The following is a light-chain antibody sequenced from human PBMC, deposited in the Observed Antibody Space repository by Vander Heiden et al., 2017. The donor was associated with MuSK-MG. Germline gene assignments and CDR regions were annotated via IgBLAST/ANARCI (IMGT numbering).Light chain of an antibody. CDR2: WAS. CDR3: HQDDVPPPWT. J-gene: IGKJ1*01. V-gene: IGKV4-1*01. CDR1: QTVLYNSNSKNY. Sequence: DIVMTQSPDSLAVSLGERATINCKSSQTVLYNSNSKNYLAWYQQKAGQPPKLLIYWASTRETGVPDRFSGSGYGTDFTLTISSRQAEDVAVYYCHQDDVPPPWTFGQGTKVEIK.